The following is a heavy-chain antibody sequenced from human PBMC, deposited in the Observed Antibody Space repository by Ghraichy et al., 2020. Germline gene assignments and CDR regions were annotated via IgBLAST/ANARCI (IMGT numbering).Heavy chain of an antibody. CDR3: AKNVRSGTYSPLDS. J-gene: IGHJ4*02. D-gene: IGHD3-10*01. V-gene: IGHV3-23*01. CDR2: ISGTGNKT. Sequence: GALRLSCLVSGVTFRHFAMTWVRQAPGKGLEWVSAISGTGNKTSYADSVKGRFTIFRDNSGNKLSLQMSSLRAEDTAMYYCAKNVRSGTYSPLDSWGQGTLLTVSS. CDR1: GVTFRHFA.